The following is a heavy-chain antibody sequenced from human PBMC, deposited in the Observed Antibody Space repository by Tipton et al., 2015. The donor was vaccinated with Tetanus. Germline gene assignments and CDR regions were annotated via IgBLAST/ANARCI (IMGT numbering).Heavy chain of an antibody. D-gene: IGHD2-2*01. V-gene: IGHV4-34*01. CDR2: INYTGST. CDR1: GGSFSDYF. Sequence: TLSLTCAVHGGSFSDYFWSWIRQSPGKGLEWIGEINYTGSTNYNPPLKSRVTMSVDTSKKQISLQLKSVTAADTAVYYCAASVVRWFDPWGQGARVTVSS. CDR3: AASVVRWFDP. J-gene: IGHJ5*02.